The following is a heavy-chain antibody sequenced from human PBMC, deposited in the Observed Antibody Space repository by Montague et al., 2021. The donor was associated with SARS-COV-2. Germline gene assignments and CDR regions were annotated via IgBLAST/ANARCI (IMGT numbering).Heavy chain of an antibody. CDR1: GFTVSTNY. Sequence: SRRLSCAASGFTVSTNYMNWVRQAPGKGLEWVSVLYSDGSTNYEDSVKGRFTISRDKSKGTMFLQMNSLRAEDTAVYYCARGPHYDFFDYWGQGTLVSVSS. D-gene: IGHD3-16*01. J-gene: IGHJ4*02. CDR3: ARGPHYDFFDY. CDR2: LYSDGST. V-gene: IGHV3-53*01.